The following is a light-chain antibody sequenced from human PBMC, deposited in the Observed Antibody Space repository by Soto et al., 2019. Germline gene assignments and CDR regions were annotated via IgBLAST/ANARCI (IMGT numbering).Light chain of an antibody. CDR1: SSDVGGSNF. Sequence: QSALTQPASVSASPGQSITISCTGTSSDVGGSNFVSWYQQHPGKPPKLIIYDVATRPSGVSNRFSGSKSGSTASLIISRLQTEDEADYYCQVWDSSTGVFGTGTKLTVL. V-gene: IGLV2-14*03. J-gene: IGLJ1*01. CDR3: QVWDSSTGV. CDR2: DVA.